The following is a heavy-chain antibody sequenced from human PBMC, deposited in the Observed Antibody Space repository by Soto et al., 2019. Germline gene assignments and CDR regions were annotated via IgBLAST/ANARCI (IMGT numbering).Heavy chain of an antibody. CDR1: GGTFSSYT. CDR2: IIPILGIA. Sequence: QVQLVQSGAEVKKPGSSVKVSCKASGGTFSSYTISWVRQAPGQGLEWMGRIIPILGIANYAQKFQGRVTITXXKXTXXAYMELSSLRSEDTAVYYCARGTYCGGDCYPPLTSWGQGTLVTVSS. V-gene: IGHV1-69*02. J-gene: IGHJ4*02. D-gene: IGHD2-21*02. CDR3: ARGTYCGGDCYPPLTS.